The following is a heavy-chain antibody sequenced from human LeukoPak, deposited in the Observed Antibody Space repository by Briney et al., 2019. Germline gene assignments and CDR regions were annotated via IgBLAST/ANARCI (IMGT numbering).Heavy chain of an antibody. J-gene: IGHJ3*02. CDR2: IYYSGST. CDR3: ARGVIQLSTDAFDI. CDR1: GGSINNYY. D-gene: IGHD5-18*01. Sequence: SETLSLTCTVSGGSINNYYWSWIRQPPGKGLEWIGCIYYSGSTNYNPSLKSRVTISVDTSKNQFSLKLSSVTAADTAVYYCARGVIQLSTDAFDIWGQGTMVTVSS. V-gene: IGHV4-59*01.